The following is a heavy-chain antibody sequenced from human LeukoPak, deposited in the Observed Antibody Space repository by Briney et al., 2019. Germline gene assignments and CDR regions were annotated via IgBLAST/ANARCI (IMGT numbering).Heavy chain of an antibody. CDR2: LSSSSSYI. D-gene: IGHD1-20*01. CDR1: WLTFLRYA. CDR3: ARGDNWNDLYYFDY. J-gene: IGHJ4*02. Sequence: PGGSPRLSCSAPWLTFLRYAQRWVRQGPGEGLELGSSLSSSSSYIYYADSVKGRFTISRDNAKNSLYLQMNSLRAEDTAVYYCARGDNWNDLYYFDYWGQGTLVTVSS. V-gene: IGHV3-21*01.